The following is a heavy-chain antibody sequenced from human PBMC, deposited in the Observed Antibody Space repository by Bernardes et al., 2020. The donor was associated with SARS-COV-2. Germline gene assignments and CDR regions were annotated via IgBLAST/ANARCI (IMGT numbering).Heavy chain of an antibody. CDR3: ARDHYDILTGYYPFHQYYYYYGMDV. CDR2: ISAYNGNT. J-gene: IGHJ6*02. CDR1: GYTFTSYG. D-gene: IGHD3-9*01. Sequence: ASVKVSCKASGYTFTSYGISWVRQAPGQGLEWMGWISAYNGNTNYAQKLQGRVTMTTDTSTSTAYMELRSLRSDDTAVYYCARDHYDILTGYYPFHQYYYYYGMDVWGQGTTVTVSS. V-gene: IGHV1-18*01.